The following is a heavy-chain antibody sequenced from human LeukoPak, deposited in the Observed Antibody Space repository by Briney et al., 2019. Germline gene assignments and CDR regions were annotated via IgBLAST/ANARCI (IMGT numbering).Heavy chain of an antibody. CDR1: GGSISSSSYY. V-gene: IGHV4-39*07. CDR2: IYYSGST. J-gene: IGHJ4*02. Sequence: SETLSLTCTVSGGSISSSSYYWGWIRQPPGKGLEWIGSIYYSGSTYYNPSLKSRVTISVDTSKNQFSLKLSFVTAADTAVYYCARDYSSSPGSFDYWGQGTLVTVSS. D-gene: IGHD6-13*01. CDR3: ARDYSSSPGSFDY.